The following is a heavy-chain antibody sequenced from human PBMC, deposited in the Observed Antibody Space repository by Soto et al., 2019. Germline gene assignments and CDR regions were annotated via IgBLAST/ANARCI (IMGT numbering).Heavy chain of an antibody. V-gene: IGHV1-18*01. CDR3: ARCIQQDYYYGMDV. CDR2: ISSDNGNT. J-gene: IGHJ6*02. CDR1: GYTFYSHS. D-gene: IGHD5-18*01. Sequence: QAQLVQSGAEVKKPGASVKVSCKASGYTFYSHSISWVRQAPGQGLEWMGRISSDNGNTRYAQKFRGRVTMTTDTSTSTVYMEQRNLRSDDTAVYYCARCIQQDYYYGMDVWGQGTTVTVSS.